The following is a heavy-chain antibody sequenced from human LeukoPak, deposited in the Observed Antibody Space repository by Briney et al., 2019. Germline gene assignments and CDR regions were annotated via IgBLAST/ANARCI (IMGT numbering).Heavy chain of an antibody. Sequence: SETLSLTCTVSGGSISSSSYYWGWIRQPPGKGLEWIGSIYYSGSTYYNPSLKSRVTISVDTSKNQFSLKLSSVTAADTAVYYCARQDGYGGNSGENWFGPWGQGTLVTVSS. V-gene: IGHV4-39*01. CDR2: IYYSGST. D-gene: IGHD4-23*01. CDR3: ARQDGYGGNSGENWFGP. CDR1: GGSISSSSYY. J-gene: IGHJ5*02.